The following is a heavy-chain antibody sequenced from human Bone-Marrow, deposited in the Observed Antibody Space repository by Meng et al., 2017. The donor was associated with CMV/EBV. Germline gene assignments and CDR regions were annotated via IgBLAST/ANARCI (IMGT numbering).Heavy chain of an antibody. J-gene: IGHJ4*02. V-gene: IGHV3-15*01. CDR2: IKSKTDGGTT. Sequence: GGSLRLSCAVSEFTVSNIYMSWVRQAPGKGLEWVGRIKSKTDGGTTDYAAPVKGRFTISRDDSKNTLYLQMNSLKTEDTAVYYCTTAMTATTVTTGIPNWGQGTLVTVSS. CDR1: EFTVSNIY. D-gene: IGHD4-17*01. CDR3: TTAMTATTVTTGIPN.